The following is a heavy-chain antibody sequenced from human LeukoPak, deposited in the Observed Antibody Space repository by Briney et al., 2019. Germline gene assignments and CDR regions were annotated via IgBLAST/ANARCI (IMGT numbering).Heavy chain of an antibody. V-gene: IGHV4-59*01. CDR3: ARVPIIGIAAAGPGYQH. J-gene: IGHJ1*01. Sequence: SETLSLTCTVSGGSISSYYWSWIRQPPGKGLEWIGYIYYSGSTNYNPSLKSRVTISVDTSKNQFSLKLSSVTAADTAVYYCARVPIIGIAAAGPGYQHWGQGTLVTVSS. CDR1: GGSISSYY. CDR2: IYYSGST. D-gene: IGHD6-13*01.